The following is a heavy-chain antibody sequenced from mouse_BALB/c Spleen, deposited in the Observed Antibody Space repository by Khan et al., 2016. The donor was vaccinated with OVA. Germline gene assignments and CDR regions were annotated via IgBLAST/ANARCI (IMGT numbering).Heavy chain of an antibody. V-gene: IGHV1S81*02. CDR2: TNPTNGRT. J-gene: IGHJ2*01. Sequence: QVQLQQSGAELVKAGASVKMSCKASGYTFTSYWMHWVKQRLGQGLEWFAETNPTNGRTYYNEKFKTKATLTVDKPSSTAYMLLRGPTFEDSAVYYCARIKKIVATYFDYWGQGTTLTVSS. CDR1: GYTFTSYW. CDR3: ARIKKIVATYFDY. D-gene: IGHD1-1*01.